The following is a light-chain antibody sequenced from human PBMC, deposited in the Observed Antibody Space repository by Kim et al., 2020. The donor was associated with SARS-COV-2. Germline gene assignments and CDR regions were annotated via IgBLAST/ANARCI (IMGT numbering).Light chain of an antibody. V-gene: IGKV2D-29*01. CDR3: IKSMQPLRLT. CDR2: EVS. J-gene: IGKJ3*01. CDR1: QSLLHSDGKTY. Sequence: DIVMTQIPLSLSVTPGQPASVCCKSSQSLLHSDGKTYLYWYLQKPGQPPQLLIYEVSNRFPGVPDRCSGSGSGTDFTLKISRVEAEYVRIYYCIKSMQPLRLTFGPGTKVDIK.